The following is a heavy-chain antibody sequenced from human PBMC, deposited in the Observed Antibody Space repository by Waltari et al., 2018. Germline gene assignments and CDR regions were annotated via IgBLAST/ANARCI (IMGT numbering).Heavy chain of an antibody. V-gene: IGHV3-66*02. CDR3: ARASIAVEERGDDYFHY. CDR1: GFTVGNNQ. J-gene: IGHJ4*02. Sequence: EVQLVESGGGLVQPGGSLRLSCAASGFTVGNNQMSWVRQAPGKGREWVSRIYSDGSTDYADSVKGRFTISRDSSKNTLYLQMNSLRAEDTAVYYCARASIAVEERGDDYFHYWGQGTLVTVSS. CDR2: IYSDGST. D-gene: IGHD6-19*01.